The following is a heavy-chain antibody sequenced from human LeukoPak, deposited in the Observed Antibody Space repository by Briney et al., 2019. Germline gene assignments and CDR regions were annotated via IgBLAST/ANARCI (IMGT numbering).Heavy chain of an antibody. J-gene: IGHJ3*02. V-gene: IGHV4-4*07. D-gene: IGHD3-9*01. CDR2: IYTSGST. Sequence: SETLSLTCTVSGDSISNYYWSWIRQPAGKGLEWIGRIYTSGSTNYNPSLKSRVTMSVDTSKNQFSLKLSSVTAADTAVYYCARAQNYDILTGYSTFDIWGQGTMVTVSS. CDR3: ARAQNYDILTGYSTFDI. CDR1: GDSISNYY.